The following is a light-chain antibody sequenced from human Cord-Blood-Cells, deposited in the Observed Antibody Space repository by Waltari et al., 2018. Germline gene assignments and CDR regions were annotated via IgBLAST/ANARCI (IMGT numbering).Light chain of an antibody. Sequence: DIQISQSPSSLSASVGDRVTITCQPSQDISNYLNWYQQKPGKAPKLLFYDASNLETGVPSRFSGSGSGTDFTFTISSLQPQDIATYYCQQYDNLPLTFGGGTKVEIK. CDR3: QQYDNLPLT. V-gene: IGKV1-33*01. J-gene: IGKJ4*01. CDR2: DAS. CDR1: QDISNY.